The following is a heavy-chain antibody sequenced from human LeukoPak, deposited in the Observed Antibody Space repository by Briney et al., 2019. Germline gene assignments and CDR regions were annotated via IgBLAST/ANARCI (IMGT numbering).Heavy chain of an antibody. J-gene: IGHJ4*02. Sequence: GGSLRLSCAASGFTFSSYSMNWVRQAPGKGLEWVSSISSSSSYIYYADSVKGRFTISRDNAQNSMSLQMNSLRAEDTAVYYCARGDNSGWRNVYYFDYWGQGTLVTVSS. CDR2: ISSSSSYI. D-gene: IGHD6-19*01. V-gene: IGHV3-21*01. CDR1: GFTFSSYS. CDR3: ARGDNSGWRNVYYFDY.